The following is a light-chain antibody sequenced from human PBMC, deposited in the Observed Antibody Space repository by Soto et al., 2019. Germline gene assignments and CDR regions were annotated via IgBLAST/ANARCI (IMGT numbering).Light chain of an antibody. CDR2: DVN. V-gene: IGLV2-18*02. Sequence: QSALTQPPSVSGSPGQSVAISCTGTSSDVGSSNGVSWYQQPPGTAPKLMIYDVNNRPSGVPDRFSGSKSGNTASLTISGLQAEFEADYYCSSYTSSNTYVFGTGTKVTVL. CDR1: SSDVGSSNG. CDR3: SSYTSSNTYV. J-gene: IGLJ1*01.